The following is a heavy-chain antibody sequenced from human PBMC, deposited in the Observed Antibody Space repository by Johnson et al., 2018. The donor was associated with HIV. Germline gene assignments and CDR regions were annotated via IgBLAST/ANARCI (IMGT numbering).Heavy chain of an antibody. CDR2: ITSKTDGGTI. CDR1: GFTFSYAW. CDR3: TTDSKWFGELHDAFDI. D-gene: IGHD3-10*01. J-gene: IGHJ3*02. V-gene: IGHV3-15*01. Sequence: VQLVESGGGLVKPGGSLRLSCAASGFTFSYAWMSWVRQAPGKGLEWVGRITSKTDGGTIDYAAPVKGRFTISRDDSKTTLYLQMNSLKTEDTAVYYCTTDSKWFGELHDAFDIGGQGTMVTVSS.